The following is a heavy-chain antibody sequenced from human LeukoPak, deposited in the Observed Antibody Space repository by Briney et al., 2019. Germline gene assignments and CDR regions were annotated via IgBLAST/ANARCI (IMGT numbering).Heavy chain of an antibody. CDR1: GFSLSRHW. Sequence: GGSLRLSCVASGFSLSRHWMSWVRQAPGKGLEWVANINQDGSEKYYVDSVKGRFTISRDNSKNTLYLQMNSLRAEDTAVYYCARAPVAPRGFGFDYWGQGTLVTVSS. CDR2: INQDGSEK. D-gene: IGHD3-16*01. V-gene: IGHV3-7*01. J-gene: IGHJ4*02. CDR3: ARAPVAPRGFGFDY.